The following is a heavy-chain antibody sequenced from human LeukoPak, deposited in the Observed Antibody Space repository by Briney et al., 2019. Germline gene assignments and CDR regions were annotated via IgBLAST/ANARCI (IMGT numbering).Heavy chain of an antibody. CDR1: GFTFSDRY. V-gene: IGHV3-72*01. Sequence: GGSLRLSCAASGFTFSDRYMDWVRQAPGKGLEWVGRSRNKANSYTTEYAASVKGRFTVSRDDSNNSLYLQMNSLKTEDTAVYYCASSPAGRYTFEYWGQGTLVTLSS. CDR2: SRNKANSYTT. CDR3: ASSPAGRYTFEY. J-gene: IGHJ4*02. D-gene: IGHD1-26*01.